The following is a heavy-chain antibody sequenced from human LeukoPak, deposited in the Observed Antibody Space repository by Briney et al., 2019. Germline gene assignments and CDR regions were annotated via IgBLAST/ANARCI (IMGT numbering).Heavy chain of an antibody. J-gene: IGHJ4*02. CDR2: VHSGGNT. D-gene: IGHD3-3*01. CDR3: ARAPKPYDFWSGYLYY. Sequence: PGGSLRLSCAASGFTVSGNYMSWVRQAPGKGLEWVSVVHSGGNTYYADSVKGRFAISRDNSKNTLYLQMNSLRAEDTAVYYCARAPKPYDFWSGYLYYWGQGTLVTVSS. V-gene: IGHV3-53*01. CDR1: GFTVSGNY.